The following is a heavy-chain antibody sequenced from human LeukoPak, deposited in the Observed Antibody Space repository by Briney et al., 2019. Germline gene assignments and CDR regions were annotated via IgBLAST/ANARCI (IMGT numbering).Heavy chain of an antibody. Sequence: GASVKVSCKASGYTFTSYGISRVRQAPGQGLEWMGWISAYNGNTNYAQKLQGRVTMTTDTSTSTAYMERRSLRSDDTAVYYCARAMGYYYGSGSYYIPYYFDYWGQGTLVTVSS. J-gene: IGHJ4*02. CDR1: GYTFTSYG. V-gene: IGHV1-18*01. D-gene: IGHD3-10*01. CDR2: ISAYNGNT. CDR3: ARAMGYYYGSGSYYIPYYFDY.